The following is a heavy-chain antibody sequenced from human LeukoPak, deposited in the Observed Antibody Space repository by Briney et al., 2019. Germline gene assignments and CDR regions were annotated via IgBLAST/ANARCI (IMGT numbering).Heavy chain of an antibody. V-gene: IGHV1-69*01. Sequence: ASVKVSCKASGGTFSSYAISWVRQAPGQGLEWIGGIIPIFGTANYAQKFQGRVTITADESTSTAYMELSSLRSEDTAVYYCARGDIVVVTAISYYYGMDVWGQGTTVTVSS. D-gene: IGHD2-21*02. CDR1: GGTFSSYA. CDR2: IIPIFGTA. J-gene: IGHJ6*02. CDR3: ARGDIVVVTAISYYYGMDV.